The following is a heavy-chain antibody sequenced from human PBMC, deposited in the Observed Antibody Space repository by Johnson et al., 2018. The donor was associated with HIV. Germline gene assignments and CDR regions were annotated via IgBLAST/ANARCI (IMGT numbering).Heavy chain of an antibody. CDR1: GFTFSSYG. D-gene: IGHD2-2*01. Sequence: QMHLVESGGGVVQPGRSLRLSCAASGFTFSSYGMHWVRQAPGKGLEWVAVIWYDGSNKYYADSVKGRFTISRDNSKNTLYLQMNSLSAEDTAVYYCARASSSICGDAFDIWGQGTMVTVSS. J-gene: IGHJ3*02. CDR2: IWYDGSNK. V-gene: IGHV3-33*01. CDR3: ARASSSICGDAFDI.